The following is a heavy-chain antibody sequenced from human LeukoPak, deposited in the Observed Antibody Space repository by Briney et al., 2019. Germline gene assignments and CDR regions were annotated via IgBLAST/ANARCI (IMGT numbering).Heavy chain of an antibody. CDR1: GGTFSSYA. V-gene: IGHV1-69*05. J-gene: IGHJ4*02. CDR3: ARVWAPKSGSLDY. CDR2: ITPMFRTA. Sequence: ASVKVSCKASGGTFSSYAISWVRQAPGQGLEWMGGITPMFRTAKYAQKLQGRVTMTTDTSTSTAYMELRSLRSDDTAVYYCARVWAPKSGSLDYWGQGTLVTVSS. D-gene: IGHD1-26*01.